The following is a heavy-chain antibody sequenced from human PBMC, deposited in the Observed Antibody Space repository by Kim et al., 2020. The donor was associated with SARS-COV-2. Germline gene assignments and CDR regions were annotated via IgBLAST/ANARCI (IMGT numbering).Heavy chain of an antibody. Sequence: SETLSLTYAVYGGSFSGYYWSWIRQPPGKGLEWIGEINHSGSTNYNPSLKSRVTISVDTSKNQFSLKLSSVTAADTAVYYCARSDPYTFGGIDYWGQGTLVTVSS. CDR3: ARSDPYTFGGIDY. CDR2: INHSGST. V-gene: IGHV4-34*01. J-gene: IGHJ4*02. D-gene: IGHD3-16*01. CDR1: GGSFSGYY.